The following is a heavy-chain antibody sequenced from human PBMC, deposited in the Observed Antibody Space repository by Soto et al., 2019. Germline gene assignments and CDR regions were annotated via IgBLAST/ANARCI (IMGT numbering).Heavy chain of an antibody. V-gene: IGHV3-23*01. CDR1: GFNVSSSA. CDR3: VKDLLGFFGGVTYFAF. D-gene: IGHD3-3*01. CDR2: ISGSGGST. J-gene: IGHJ4*02. Sequence: LIISGAASGFNVSSSAMTSDHQKPGKGLEWVSAISGSGGSTYYADSVKGRFTISRDNSKNTLYLQMNSLRAEDTAVYYFVKDLLGFFGGVTYFAFWVKGTLVPV.